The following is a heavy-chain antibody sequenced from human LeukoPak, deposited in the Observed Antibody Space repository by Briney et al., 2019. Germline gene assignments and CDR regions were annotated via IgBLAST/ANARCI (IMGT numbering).Heavy chain of an antibody. Sequence: ASVKVSCKASGYTFTSDDINWVRQATGQGLEWMGWMNPNSGNTGYAQKFQGRATMTRNTSISTAYMQLSSLRSEDTAVYYCARERGGHHAFHIWGQGTMVTVSS. CDR2: MNPNSGNT. CDR3: ARERGGHHAFHI. D-gene: IGHD2-15*01. CDR1: GYTFTSDD. J-gene: IGHJ3*02. V-gene: IGHV1-8*01.